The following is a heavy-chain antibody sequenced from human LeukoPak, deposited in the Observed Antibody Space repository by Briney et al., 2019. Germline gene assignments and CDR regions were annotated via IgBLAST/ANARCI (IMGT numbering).Heavy chain of an antibody. J-gene: IGHJ6*02. CDR2: IIPIFGTA. CDR1: GGTFSSYA. CDR3: ARDRDTAMESYYYYYGMDV. V-gene: IGHV1-69*13. D-gene: IGHD5-18*01. Sequence: SVKVSCKASGGTFSSYAISWVRQAPGQGLEWMGGIIPIFGTANYAQKFQGRVTITADESTSTAYMELSSLRSEDTAVYYCARDRDTAMESYYYYYGMDVWGRGTTVTVSS.